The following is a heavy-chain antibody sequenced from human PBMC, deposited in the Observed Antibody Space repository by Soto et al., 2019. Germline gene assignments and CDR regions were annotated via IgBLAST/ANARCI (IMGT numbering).Heavy chain of an antibody. J-gene: IGHJ4*02. Sequence: GGSLRLSCVASGFVSARFGMHWVRQTPAKGLEWVASISYNGKKRYYGDSVTGRFSISRDNLKNTLFLQLNNVKIEDTALYFCAKNSAPITMERGFFDNWGQGALVTVSS. CDR2: ISYNGKKR. CDR1: GFVSARFG. D-gene: IGHD3-10*01. V-gene: IGHV3-30*18. CDR3: AKNSAPITMERGFFDN.